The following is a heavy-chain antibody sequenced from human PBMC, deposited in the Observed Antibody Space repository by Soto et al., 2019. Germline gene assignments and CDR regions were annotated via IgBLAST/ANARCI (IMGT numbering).Heavy chain of an antibody. CDR2: ISGSGGST. CDR3: ANPYKRGRGGGVDAFDI. J-gene: IGHJ3*02. D-gene: IGHD1-20*01. Sequence: GGSLRLSCAASGFTFSSYAMSWVRQAPGKGLEWVSAISGSGGSTYYADSVKGRFTISRDNSKNTLYLQMNSLRAEDTAVYYCANPYKRGRGGGVDAFDIWGQGTMVTVSS. CDR1: GFTFSSYA. V-gene: IGHV3-23*01.